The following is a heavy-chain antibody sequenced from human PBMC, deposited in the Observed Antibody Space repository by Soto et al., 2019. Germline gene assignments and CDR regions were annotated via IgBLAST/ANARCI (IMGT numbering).Heavy chain of an antibody. V-gene: IGHV3-30*18. CDR1: GFTFSDYD. CDR2: TSYDGRNK. D-gene: IGHD1-26*01. J-gene: IGHJ5*02. CDR3: AKQTYARAGMGGLDT. Sequence: GGSLRLSCATSGFTFSDYDMHWVRQAPGRGLEWVAVTSYDGRNKYYADSMKGRVTISRDNSKNTLSLQMNTLRAEDTAVYYCAKQTYARAGMGGLDTWGQGTPVTVSS.